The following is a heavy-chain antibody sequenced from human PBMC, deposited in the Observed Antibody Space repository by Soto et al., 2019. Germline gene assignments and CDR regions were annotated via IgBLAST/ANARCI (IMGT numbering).Heavy chain of an antibody. CDR3: ATQGFYRMGV. Sequence: QVQLQESGPGLVQPSGTLSLTCAVSGDSITGDNWWSWVRQPPGKGLEWIGEIHHSGATNYNPSLKSRVTISVDKSTKQFSLRLTPVTAADTAMFYCATQGFYRMGVWGRGTTVTVSS. V-gene: IGHV4-4*02. CDR2: IHHSGAT. CDR1: GDSITGDNW. J-gene: IGHJ6*02.